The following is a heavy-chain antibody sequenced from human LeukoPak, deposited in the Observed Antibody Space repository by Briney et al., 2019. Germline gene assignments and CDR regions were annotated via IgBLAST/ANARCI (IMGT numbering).Heavy chain of an antibody. CDR1: GFTFSSYE. Sequence: GGSLRLSCAASGFTFSSYEMNWVRQAPGKGLEWVSYISSSGSTIYYADSVKGRFTISRDNAKNSLYLQMNSLRAEDTAVYYCAREYYDYYGSGSKDYWGQGTLVTVSS. V-gene: IGHV3-48*03. D-gene: IGHD3-10*01. J-gene: IGHJ4*02. CDR3: AREYYDYYGSGSKDY. CDR2: ISSSGSTI.